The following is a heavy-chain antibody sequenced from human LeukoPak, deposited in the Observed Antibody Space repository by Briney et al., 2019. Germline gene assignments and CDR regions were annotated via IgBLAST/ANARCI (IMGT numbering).Heavy chain of an antibody. CDR1: GFTFSSYG. V-gene: IGHV3-30*02. CDR2: IRYDGSNK. D-gene: IGHD6-19*01. Sequence: GGSLRLSCAASGFTFSSYGMHWVRQAPGKGLEWVAFIRYDGSNKYYADSVKGRFTISRDNSKNTLYLQMNSLRAEDTAVYYCAKDPGGWSAEYFRHWGQGTLVTVSS. J-gene: IGHJ1*01. CDR3: AKDPGGWSAEYFRH.